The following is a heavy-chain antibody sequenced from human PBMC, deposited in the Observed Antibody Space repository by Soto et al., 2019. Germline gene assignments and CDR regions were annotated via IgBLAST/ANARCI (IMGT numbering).Heavy chain of an antibody. V-gene: IGHV3-7*01. CDR2: IKQDGSEK. CDR3: ARDSGLRFLEWYPLDY. J-gene: IGHJ4*02. D-gene: IGHD3-3*01. Sequence: GGSLRLSCAASGFTFSSYWMSWVRQAPGKGLEWVANIKQDGSEKYYVDSVKGRFTISRDNAKNSLYLQMNSLRAEDTAVYYCARDSGLRFLEWYPLDYWGQGTLVTVSS. CDR1: GFTFSSYW.